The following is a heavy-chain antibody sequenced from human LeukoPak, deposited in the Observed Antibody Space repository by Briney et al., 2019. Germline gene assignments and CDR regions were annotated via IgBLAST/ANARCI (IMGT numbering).Heavy chain of an antibody. D-gene: IGHD5-24*01. CDR3: ARERDGYNDY. Sequence: PGGSPRLSCAASGFTFSSYEMNWVRQAPGKGLEWVSYISSSGSTIYYADSVKGRFTISRDNAKNSLYLQMNSLRAEDTAVYYCARERDGYNDYWGQGILVTVSS. CDR1: GFTFSSYE. V-gene: IGHV3-48*03. J-gene: IGHJ4*02. CDR2: ISSSGSTI.